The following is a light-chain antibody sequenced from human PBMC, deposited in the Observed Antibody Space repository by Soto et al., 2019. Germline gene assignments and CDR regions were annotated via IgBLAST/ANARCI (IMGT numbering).Light chain of an antibody. Sequence: EIVMTQSPDTLSVSPGERATLSCRASQSVGSNLAWYQKKPGQAPRLLIFGASTRATGIPARFSGSGSGTEFTLTISSLQSEDFAVYYCQQCDNWWTFGQGTKGDIK. J-gene: IGKJ1*01. CDR1: QSVGSN. V-gene: IGKV3-15*01. CDR3: QQCDNWWT. CDR2: GAS.